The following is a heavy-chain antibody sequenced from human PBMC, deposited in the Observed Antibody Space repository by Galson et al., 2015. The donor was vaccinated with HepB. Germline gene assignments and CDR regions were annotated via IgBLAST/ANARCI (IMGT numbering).Heavy chain of an antibody. J-gene: IGHJ4*02. Sequence: VKVSCKVSGYTLTELSMHWVRQAPGKGLEWMGGFDPEDGETIYAQKFQGRVTMTEDTSTDTAYMELSSLRSEDTAVYYCATGPVNYYDSSGKFDYWGQGTLVTVSS. CDR2: FDPEDGET. CDR1: GYTLTELS. D-gene: IGHD3-22*01. V-gene: IGHV1-24*01. CDR3: ATGPVNYYDSSGKFDY.